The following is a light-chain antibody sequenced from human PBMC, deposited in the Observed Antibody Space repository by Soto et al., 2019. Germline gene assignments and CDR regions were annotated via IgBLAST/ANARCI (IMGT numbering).Light chain of an antibody. CDR1: QSVSSNF. V-gene: IGKV3-20*01. CDR3: QRYCSSPFT. CDR2: AAS. J-gene: IGKJ3*01. Sequence: EIVLTQSPGTLSLSPGEGATLSCRASQSVSSNFLAWYQQKPGQAPRLLIYAASSRATGISDRFSGSGSETDLTFTIRSLEPEDFAVYYCQRYCSSPFTFGPGTKVDLK.